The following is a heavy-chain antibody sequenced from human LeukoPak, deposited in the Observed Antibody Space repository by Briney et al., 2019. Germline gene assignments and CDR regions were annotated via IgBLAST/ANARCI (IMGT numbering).Heavy chain of an antibody. D-gene: IGHD5-24*01. CDR1: GGTFSSYA. Sequence: SVKVSCKASGGTFSSYAISWARQAPGQGLEWMGGIIPIFGTANYAQKFQGRVTITADESTSTAYMELSSLRSEDTAVYYCASPHRDGYSASSDFDYWGQGTLVTVSS. CDR2: IIPIFGTA. J-gene: IGHJ4*02. V-gene: IGHV1-69*13. CDR3: ASPHRDGYSASSDFDY.